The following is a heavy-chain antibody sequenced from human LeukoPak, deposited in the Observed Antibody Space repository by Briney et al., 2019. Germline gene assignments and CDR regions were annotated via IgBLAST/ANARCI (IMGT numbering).Heavy chain of an antibody. J-gene: IGHJ5*02. Sequence: PGGSLRLSCAASGFTFSSYSMNWVRQAPGKGLEWVSSISSSRSYIYYADSVKGRFTISRDNAKNSLYLQMNRLRAEDTAVYYCARVPYSYGFISWFDPWGQGTLVTVSS. D-gene: IGHD5-18*01. CDR1: GFTFSSYS. CDR3: ARVPYSYGFISWFDP. V-gene: IGHV3-21*01. CDR2: ISSSRSYI.